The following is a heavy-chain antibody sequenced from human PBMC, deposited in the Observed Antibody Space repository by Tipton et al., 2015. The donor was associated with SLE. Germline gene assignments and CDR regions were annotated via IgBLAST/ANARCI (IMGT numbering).Heavy chain of an antibody. V-gene: IGHV4-59*11. CDR3: ARSDCDDSSGYYSYAFDI. CDR1: GGSISSHY. CDR2: IYNSGSG. J-gene: IGHJ3*02. Sequence: TLSLTCTVSGGSISSHYWSWIRQPPGKGLEWIGYIYNSGSGNYNPSLKSRVTISVDTSKNQFSLKLSSVSAADTAVYYCARSDCDDSSGYYSYAFDIWGQGTMVTVSS. D-gene: IGHD3-22*01.